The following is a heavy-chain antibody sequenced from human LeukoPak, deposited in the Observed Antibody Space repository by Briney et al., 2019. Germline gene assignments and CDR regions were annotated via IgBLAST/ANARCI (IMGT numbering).Heavy chain of an antibody. CDR3: VKDRLGGIVGQPDH. CDR1: GFTFRNYG. Sequence: TGGSLRLSCVASGFTFRNYGMHWVRQAPGKGLEWVAVIWYDGSNEHYAYSVKGRFAISRKNSKNTLSLQMNSLRAGDSAVYYCVKDRLGGIVGQPDHWGQGTLVTVSS. CDR2: IWYDGSNE. V-gene: IGHV3-33*03. J-gene: IGHJ4*02. D-gene: IGHD1-26*01.